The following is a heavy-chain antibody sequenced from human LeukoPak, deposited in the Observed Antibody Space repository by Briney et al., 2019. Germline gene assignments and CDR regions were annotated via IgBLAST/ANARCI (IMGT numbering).Heavy chain of an antibody. CDR3: ARGAGSRLGATLTYYFDY. CDR1: GFTFSSYS. J-gene: IGHJ4*02. Sequence: GGSLRLSCAASGFTFSSYSMNWVRQAPGKGLEWVSSISSSSSYIYYADSVKGRFTISRDNAKSSLYLQMNSLRAEDTAVYYCARGAGSRLGATLTYYFDYWGQGTLVTVSS. V-gene: IGHV3-21*01. CDR2: ISSSSSYI. D-gene: IGHD1-26*01.